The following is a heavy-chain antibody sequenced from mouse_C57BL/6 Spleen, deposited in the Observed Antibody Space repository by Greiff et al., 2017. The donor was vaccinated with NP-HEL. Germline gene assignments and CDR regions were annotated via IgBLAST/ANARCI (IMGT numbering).Heavy chain of an antibody. V-gene: IGHV1-64*01. CDR1: GYTFTSYW. CDR3: ARKGLDYGNYWFAY. Sequence: QVQLKQPGAELVKPGASVKLSCKASGYTFTSYWMHWVKQRPGQGLEWIGMIHPNSGSTNYNEKFKSKATLTVDKSSSTAYMQLSSLTSEDSAVYYCARKGLDYGNYWFAYWGQGTLVTVSA. CDR2: IHPNSGST. J-gene: IGHJ3*01. D-gene: IGHD2-1*01.